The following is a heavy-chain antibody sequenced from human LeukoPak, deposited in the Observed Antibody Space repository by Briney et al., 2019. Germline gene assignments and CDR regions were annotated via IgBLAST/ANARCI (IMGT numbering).Heavy chain of an antibody. CDR3: ARGEDSAN. V-gene: IGHV1-2*06. CDR1: GYTFTGYY. CDR2: INPNTGST. J-gene: IGHJ4*02. Sequence: GASVKVSCKASGYTFTGYYMHWVRRAPGQGLEWMGRINPNTGSTNYVQRFQGRVTLTRDNYIDTAYMELKRLRSDDTAMYYCARGEDSANWGQGTLAIVSS. D-gene: IGHD4-11*01.